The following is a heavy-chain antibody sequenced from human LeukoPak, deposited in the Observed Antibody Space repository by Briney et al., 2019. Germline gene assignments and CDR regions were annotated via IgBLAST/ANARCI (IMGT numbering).Heavy chain of an antibody. V-gene: IGHV1-2*02. Sequence: ASVKVSCKASGHTFTGYYMHWVRPAPGRGLEWMGWVNPNSGDTNYAQNFQGRVTMTWDTPITTAYMELSRLTSDDTAVYYCAIMKTTVTTRFDYWGQGTPVTVSS. CDR1: GHTFTGYY. D-gene: IGHD4-17*01. CDR3: AIMKTTVTTRFDY. J-gene: IGHJ4*02. CDR2: VNPNSGDT.